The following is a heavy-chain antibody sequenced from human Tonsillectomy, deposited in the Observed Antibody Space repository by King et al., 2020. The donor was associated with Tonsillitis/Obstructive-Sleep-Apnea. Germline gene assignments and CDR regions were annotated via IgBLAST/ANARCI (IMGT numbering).Heavy chain of an antibody. D-gene: IGHD2-15*01. V-gene: IGHV3-7*04. CDR1: GFTFSTYW. J-gene: IGHJ4*02. CDR3: ARDFTGYCSGGNCYSSGENY. CDR2: IKQDGSEK. Sequence: VQLVESGGGLVQPGGSLRLSCAASGFTFSTYWMTWVRQAPGKGLEWVANIKQDGSEKYYVESVKGRFTISRDNAKNSLYLQMNSLRPEATAVYYCARDFTGYCSGGNCYSSGENYWGQGTLVTVSS.